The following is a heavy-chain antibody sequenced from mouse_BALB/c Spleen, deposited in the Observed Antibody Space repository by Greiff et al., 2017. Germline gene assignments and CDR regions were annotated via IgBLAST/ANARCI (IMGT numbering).Heavy chain of an antibody. J-gene: IGHJ2*01. CDR1: GYTFTDFE. D-gene: IGHD1-1*01. V-gene: IGHV1-15*01. CDR2: IDPETGGT. Sequence: QVQLQQSGAELVRPGASVTLSCKASGYTFTDFEMHWVKQTPVHGLEWIGAIDPETGGTAYNQKFKGKATLTADKSSSTAYMELRSLTSEDSAVYYCTRNYGSFDYWGQGTTLTVSS. CDR3: TRNYGSFDY.